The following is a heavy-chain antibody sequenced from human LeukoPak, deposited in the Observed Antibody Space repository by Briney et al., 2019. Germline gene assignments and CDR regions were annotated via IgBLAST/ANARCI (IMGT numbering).Heavy chain of an antibody. D-gene: IGHD2-2*01. CDR3: ARDDCSSTSCTFDY. J-gene: IGHJ4*02. Sequence: KPSETLCLTCTVSGGSISSYYWSWIRQPAGKGLEWIGRIYTSGSTNYNPSLKSRVTMSVDTSKNQFSLKLSSVTAADTAVYYCARDDCSSTSCTFDYWGQGTLVTVSS. CDR1: GGSISSYY. CDR2: IYTSGST. V-gene: IGHV4-4*07.